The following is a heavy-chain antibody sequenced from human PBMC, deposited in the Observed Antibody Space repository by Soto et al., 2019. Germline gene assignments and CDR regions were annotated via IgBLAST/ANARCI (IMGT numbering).Heavy chain of an antibody. D-gene: IGHD3-10*01. Sequence: EVQLVESGGGLVQPGRSLRLSCAASGFSFDDYAMHWVRQAPGKGLEWVSGISWNSGRIDYADSVKGRVTISRDNAKNSLYLQMNSLRAEDTALYDCARTFTMLRGALGYWGQGTLVTVSS. CDR2: ISWNSGRI. J-gene: IGHJ4*02. CDR1: GFSFDDYA. CDR3: ARTFTMLRGALGY. V-gene: IGHV3-9*01.